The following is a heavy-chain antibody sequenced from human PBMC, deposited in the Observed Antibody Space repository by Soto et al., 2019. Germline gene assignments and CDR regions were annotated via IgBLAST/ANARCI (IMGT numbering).Heavy chain of an antibody. Sequence: PSETLSLTCTVSGGSISRYYLSWIRHPPGKGLEWIGYIYYSGSTNYNPSLKSRVTISVDTSKNQFSLKLSSVTAADTAVYYCAKGPDYGDYYFDYWGQGTLVTAPQ. CDR3: AKGPDYGDYYFDY. D-gene: IGHD4-17*01. CDR2: IYYSGST. CDR1: GGSISRYY. V-gene: IGHV4-59*01. J-gene: IGHJ4*02.